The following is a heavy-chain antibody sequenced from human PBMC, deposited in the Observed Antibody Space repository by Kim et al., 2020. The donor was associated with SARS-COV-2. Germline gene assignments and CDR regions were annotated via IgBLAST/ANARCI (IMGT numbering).Heavy chain of an antibody. Sequence: SETLSLTCTVSGGSISTYYWSWIRQPPGKGLEWIGYIYYSGSTNYNPSLKSRVTISVDTSKNQFSLKLSSVTAADTAVYYCAREGAAAWGSGPYYYYGMDVWGQGTTVTVSS. CDR2: IYYSGST. J-gene: IGHJ6*02. CDR1: GGSISTYY. CDR3: AREGAAAWGSGPYYYYGMDV. D-gene: IGHD3-10*01. V-gene: IGHV4-59*01.